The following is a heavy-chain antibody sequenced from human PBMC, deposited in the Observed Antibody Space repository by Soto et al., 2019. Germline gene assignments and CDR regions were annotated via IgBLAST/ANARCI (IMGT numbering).Heavy chain of an antibody. Sequence: GESLKISCKGSGYSFTSYWISWVRQMPGKGLEWMGRIDPSDSYTNYSPSFQGHVTISADKSITTAYLQWSSLKASDTAMYYCARTSAAGKNYCGMDVWGQGTTVTVSS. CDR1: GYSFTSYW. D-gene: IGHD6-13*01. CDR2: IDPSDSYT. V-gene: IGHV5-10-1*01. CDR3: ARTSAAGKNYCGMDV. J-gene: IGHJ6*02.